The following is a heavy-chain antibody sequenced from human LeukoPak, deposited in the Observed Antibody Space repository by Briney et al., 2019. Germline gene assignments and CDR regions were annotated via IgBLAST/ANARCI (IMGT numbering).Heavy chain of an antibody. CDR2: INHSGST. V-gene: IGHV4-34*01. CDR1: GGSFSGYY. J-gene: IGHJ4*02. Sequence: SSETLSLSCAVYGGSFSGYYWSWIRQPPGKGLEWIGEINHSGSTNYNPSLKSRVTISVDTSKNQFSLKLSSVPGADTAVYYCARGRAFPSGIAAAGKGDYWGQGTLVTVSS. CDR3: ARGRAFPSGIAAAGKGDY. D-gene: IGHD6-13*01.